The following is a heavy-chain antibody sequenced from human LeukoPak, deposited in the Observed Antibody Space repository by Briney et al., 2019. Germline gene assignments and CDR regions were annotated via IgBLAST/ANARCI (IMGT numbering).Heavy chain of an antibody. J-gene: IGHJ6*03. CDR3: AKDPFVVVPAARYMDV. Sequence: GRSLRLSCAASGFTVSGNYMSWVRQAPGKGLEWISVVFNDGLTYYADSVKGRFTISRDTSKNTLYLQMNSLRAEDTAVYYRAKDPFVVVPAARYMDVWGKGTTVTVSS. CDR1: GFTVSGNY. CDR2: VFNDGLT. V-gene: IGHV3-53*05. D-gene: IGHD2-2*01.